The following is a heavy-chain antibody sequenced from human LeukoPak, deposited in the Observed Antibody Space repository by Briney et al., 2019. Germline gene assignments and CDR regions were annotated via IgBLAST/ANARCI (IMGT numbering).Heavy chain of an antibody. CDR3: AGLGVMVLVYQFEF. Sequence: SENLSLTCGVSGGAFSGYYWSWIRQAPGKGLEWIGEMIHSGSSNYNPSLRSRVTISGDTSKNQFSLKLNSLTAADTAVYYCAGLGVMVLVYQFEFWGQGTPVTVSS. J-gene: IGHJ4*02. D-gene: IGHD2-8*01. CDR1: GGAFSGYY. CDR2: MIHSGSS. V-gene: IGHV4-34*12.